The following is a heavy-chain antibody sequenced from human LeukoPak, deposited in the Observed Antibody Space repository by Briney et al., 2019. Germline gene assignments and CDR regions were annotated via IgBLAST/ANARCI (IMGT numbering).Heavy chain of an antibody. J-gene: IGHJ6*01. D-gene: IGHD3-10*01. V-gene: IGHV4-59*01. CDR1: VGSISRYY. CDR3: ARVRAPPRGFGDLYGMDV. CDR2: IYYSGST. Sequence: SETLSLTRIVSVGSISRYYWSWIRQPPGKGLEWIGYIYYSGSTNYNPSLTSRVTISVDTSKNQFSLKLSSVTAADTAVYYCARVRAPPRGFGDLYGMDVWGQGATVTVSS.